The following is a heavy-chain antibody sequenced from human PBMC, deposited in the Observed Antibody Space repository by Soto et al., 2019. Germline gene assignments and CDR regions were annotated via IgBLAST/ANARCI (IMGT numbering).Heavy chain of an antibody. CDR2: IIPLFGAG. D-gene: IGHD5-18*01. CDR3: ARGAPEGYTYGYGALQF. CDR1: GGTFNTIA. V-gene: IGHV1-69*01. Sequence: QVQLEQSGAEMKKPGSSVKVSCKISGGTFNTIALSWVRQAPGQGLEWMGGIIPLFGAGNYAEKFRDRVTITADESSRTMTMELTSLRSEDTAVDYCARGAPEGYTYGYGALQFWGQGTMVIVSS. J-gene: IGHJ3*01.